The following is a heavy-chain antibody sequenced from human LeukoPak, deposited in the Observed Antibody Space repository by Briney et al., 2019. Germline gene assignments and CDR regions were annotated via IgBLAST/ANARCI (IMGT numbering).Heavy chain of an antibody. J-gene: IGHJ4*02. D-gene: IGHD1-26*01. V-gene: IGHV3-23*01. Sequence: GGSLRLSCAASGFTFSSYGMHWVCQAPGKGLEWVSTISGGGGTTYYADSVTGRFTISRDNSKNTLYLQMNSLRAEDTAVYCCAKARGLGIVGAHFDYWGQGTLVTVSS. CDR2: ISGGGGTT. CDR3: AKARGLGIVGAHFDY. CDR1: GFTFSSYG.